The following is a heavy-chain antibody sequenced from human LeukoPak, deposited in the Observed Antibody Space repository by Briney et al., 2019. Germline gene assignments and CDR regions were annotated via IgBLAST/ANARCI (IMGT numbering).Heavy chain of an antibody. V-gene: IGHV4-31*03. Sequence: SETLSLTCTVSGGSISSGGYYWSWIRQRPGKGLEWIGYIYYSGSTYYNPSLKSRVTISVDTSKNQFSLKLSSVTAADTAVYYCARGIAVASNWFDPWGQGTLVTVSS. CDR1: GGSISSGGYY. CDR3: ARGIAVASNWFDP. CDR2: IYYSGST. D-gene: IGHD6-19*01. J-gene: IGHJ5*02.